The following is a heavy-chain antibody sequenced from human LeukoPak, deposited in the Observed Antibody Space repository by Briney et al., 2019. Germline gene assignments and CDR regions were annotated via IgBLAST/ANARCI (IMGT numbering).Heavy chain of an antibody. Sequence: GASVKVSCKASGYTFTSYAMHWVPQAPGQRLEWMGWINAGNGNTKYSQKFQGRVTITRDTSASTAYMELSSLRSEDTAVYYCARDLRYPTAAAGKYDYWGQGTLVTVSS. D-gene: IGHD6-13*01. J-gene: IGHJ4*02. V-gene: IGHV1-3*01. CDR3: ARDLRYPTAAAGKYDY. CDR2: INAGNGNT. CDR1: GYTFTSYA.